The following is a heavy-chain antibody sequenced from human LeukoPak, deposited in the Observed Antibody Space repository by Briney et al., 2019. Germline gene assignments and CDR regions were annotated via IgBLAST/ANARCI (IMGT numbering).Heavy chain of an antibody. D-gene: IGHD3-10*01. CDR3: ARLSYYNHPNDYYFDY. V-gene: IGHV1-69*05. J-gene: IGHJ4*02. CDR2: IIPIFGTA. CDR1: GGTFSSYA. Sequence: GASVKVSCKASGGTFSSYAISWVRQAPGQGLEWMGRIIPIFGTANYAQKFQGRVTITTDESTSTAYMELSSLGSEDTAVYYCARLSYYNHPNDYYFDYWGQGTLVTVSS.